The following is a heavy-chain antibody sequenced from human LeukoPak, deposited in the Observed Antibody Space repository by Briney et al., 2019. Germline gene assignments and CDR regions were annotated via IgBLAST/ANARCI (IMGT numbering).Heavy chain of an antibody. Sequence: SETLSLTCTVSGGSISSYYWSWIRQPPGKRLEWIGYIYYSGSTNYNPSLKSRVTISVDPSKNQFSLKLSSVTAADTAVYYCARLESYYYYYGMDVWGQGTTVTASS. J-gene: IGHJ6*02. V-gene: IGHV4-59*08. CDR1: GGSISSYY. CDR3: ARLESYYYYYGMDV. CDR2: IYYSGST.